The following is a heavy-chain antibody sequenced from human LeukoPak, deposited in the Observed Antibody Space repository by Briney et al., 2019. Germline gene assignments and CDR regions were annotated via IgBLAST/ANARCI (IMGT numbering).Heavy chain of an antibody. CDR3: VKDLRSDFMGVLSRYLSY. D-gene: IGHD2/OR15-2a*01. CDR1: GFTFSTYT. V-gene: IGHV3-21*01. J-gene: IGHJ4*02. Sequence: PGGSLRLSCAASGFTFSTYTMNWVRQAPGKGLDWVSSISSGSSYIYYADSVKGRFTISRDNSKNTLYLQMSSLRAEDTAVYLCVKDLRSDFMGVLSRYLSYWGQGTLVTVSS. CDR2: ISSGSSYI.